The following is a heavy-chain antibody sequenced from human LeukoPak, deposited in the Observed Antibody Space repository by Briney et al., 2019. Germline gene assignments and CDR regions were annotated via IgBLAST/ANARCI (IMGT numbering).Heavy chain of an antibody. CDR2: IYYSGST. CDR3: ARELRGYYYDSSGYLPQH. J-gene: IGHJ1*01. V-gene: IGHV4-39*07. Sequence: SETLSLTCTVSGGSISSSSYYWGWIRQPPGKGLEWIGSIYYSGSTYYNPSLKSRVTISVDTSKNQFSLKLSSVTAADTAVYYCARELRGYYYDSSGYLPQHWGQGTLVTVSS. CDR1: GGSISSSSYY. D-gene: IGHD3-22*01.